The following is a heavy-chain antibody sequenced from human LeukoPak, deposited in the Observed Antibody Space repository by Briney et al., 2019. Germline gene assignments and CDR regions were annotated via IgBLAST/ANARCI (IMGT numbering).Heavy chain of an antibody. CDR3: AKNSSVSAFDV. D-gene: IGHD6-19*01. CDR2: IYYSGST. Sequence: SETLSLTCTVSGYSISSSDYWGWIRQPPGKGLEWIASIYYSGSTHYNPSLKSRVTISVDTSKRQFSLNVNSVTAADTAIYYCAKNSSVSAFDVWGQGTMVTVSS. V-gene: IGHV4-38-2*02. J-gene: IGHJ3*01. CDR1: GYSISSSDY.